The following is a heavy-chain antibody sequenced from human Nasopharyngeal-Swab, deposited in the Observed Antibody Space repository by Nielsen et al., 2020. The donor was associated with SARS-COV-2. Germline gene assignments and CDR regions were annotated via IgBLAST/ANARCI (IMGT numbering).Heavy chain of an antibody. J-gene: IGHJ4*02. V-gene: IGHV3-73*01. CDR3: TADFYFDY. CDR1: GFIFRGSP. CDR2: IGAKDHNYAT. Sequence: GESLITPCAASGFIFRGSPIHWVRPAPGKGLEWVGRIGAKDHNYATTYRTSVQGRITISRDDSKNTEFLQMDNLKTEDTVLYYWTADFYFDYWGQGTLVTVSS.